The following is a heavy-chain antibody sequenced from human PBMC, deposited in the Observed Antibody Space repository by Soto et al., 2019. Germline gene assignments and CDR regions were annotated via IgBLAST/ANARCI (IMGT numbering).Heavy chain of an antibody. D-gene: IGHD6-19*01. J-gene: IGHJ4*02. Sequence: PGGSLRLSCAASGFTFSDYYMSWIRQAPGKGLEWVSYISSSGSTIYYADSVKGRFTISRDNAKNSLYLQMNSLRAEDTAVYYCARTSRKQWLVHFDYWGQGTLVTVSS. CDR3: ARTSRKQWLVHFDY. CDR1: GFTFSDYY. CDR2: ISSSGSTI. V-gene: IGHV3-11*01.